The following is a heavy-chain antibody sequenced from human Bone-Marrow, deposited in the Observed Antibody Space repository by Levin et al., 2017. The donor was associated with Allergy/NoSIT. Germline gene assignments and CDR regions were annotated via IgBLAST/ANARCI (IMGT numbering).Heavy chain of an antibody. CDR3: ARGKYSGFDM. J-gene: IGHJ3*02. CDR1: GDSVSSNSVA. CDR2: TYYRSRWFN. D-gene: IGHD2/OR15-2a*01. V-gene: IGHV6-1*01. Sequence: LRLSCAISGDSVSSNSVAWNWIRQSPSRGLEWLGRTYYRSRWFNDYAVSVKSRITINPDTSKNQFSLQLNSVTPEDTAVYYCARGKYSGFDMWGQGTMVTVSS.